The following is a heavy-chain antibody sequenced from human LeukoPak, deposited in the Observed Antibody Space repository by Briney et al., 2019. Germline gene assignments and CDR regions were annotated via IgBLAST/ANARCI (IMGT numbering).Heavy chain of an antibody. CDR3: ASHPLRYFDWLSDYYFDY. CDR2: IIPIFGTA. J-gene: IGHJ4*02. Sequence: GASVKVSCKASGGTFSSYAISWVRQAPGQGLEWMGGIIPIFGTANYAQKFQGRVTITADESTSTAYMELSSLRSEDTAVYYCASHPLRYFDWLSDYYFDYWGQGTLVTVS. V-gene: IGHV1-69*13. D-gene: IGHD3-9*01. CDR1: GGTFSSYA.